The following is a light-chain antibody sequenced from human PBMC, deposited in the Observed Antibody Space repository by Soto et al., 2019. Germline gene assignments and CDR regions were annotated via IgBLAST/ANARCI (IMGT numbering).Light chain of an antibody. Sequence: EIVLTQSPATLSLSPGERATLSCRASQSVSSSLAWYQQKPGQAPRLLIYDASNRATGIPIRFSGSGSGTDFTLTISSLEPEDFALYYCQQRSDWPITFGQGTRLEIK. CDR3: QQRSDWPIT. V-gene: IGKV3-11*01. CDR2: DAS. CDR1: QSVSSS. J-gene: IGKJ5*01.